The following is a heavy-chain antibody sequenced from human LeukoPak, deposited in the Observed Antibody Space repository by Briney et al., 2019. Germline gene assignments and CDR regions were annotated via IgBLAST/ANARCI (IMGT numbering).Heavy chain of an antibody. D-gene: IGHD3-10*01. CDR1: GGSISSYY. CDR3: ARQPIFYGSGTYNWFDP. CDR2: VYYTGST. Sequence: PSETLSLTCTVSGGSISSYYCGWIRQPPGKGLEWIGSVYYTGSTYYSPSLKSRVTLSVDTSKNQFSLRMTSVTAADTAVYYCARQPIFYGSGTYNWFDPWGQGTLVIVSS. V-gene: IGHV4-39*01. J-gene: IGHJ5*02.